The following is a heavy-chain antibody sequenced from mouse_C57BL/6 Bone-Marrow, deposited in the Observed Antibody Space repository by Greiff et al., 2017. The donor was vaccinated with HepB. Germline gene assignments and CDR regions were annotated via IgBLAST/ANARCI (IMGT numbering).Heavy chain of an antibody. Sequence: PLKQSGAELVRPGASVTLSCKASGYTFTDYEMHWVKQTPVHGLEWIGAIDPETGGTAYNQKFKGKAILTADKSSSTAYMELRSLTSEDSAVYYCTRNVYYSKGYFDYWGQGTTLTVSS. D-gene: IGHD2-5*01. V-gene: IGHV1-15*01. CDR1: GYTFTDYE. CDR2: IDPETGGT. J-gene: IGHJ2*01. CDR3: TRNVYYSKGYFDY.